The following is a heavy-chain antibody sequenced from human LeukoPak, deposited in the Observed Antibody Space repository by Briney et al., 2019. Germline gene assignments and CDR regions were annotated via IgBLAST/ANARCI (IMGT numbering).Heavy chain of an antibody. J-gene: IGHJ4*02. Sequence: SETLSLTCTVSGYSISSGNDWGWLRPPPGKGREGIGNIYDSGTTYYNPSLKRRVTISVDTTKNHFSLRLSSVTAGDAAGYYCARRTPLWFEDPGYFDYWGQGTLVTVSS. CDR2: IYDSGTT. V-gene: IGHV4-38-2*02. CDR3: ARRTPLWFEDPGYFDY. D-gene: IGHD3-10*01. CDR1: GYSISSGND.